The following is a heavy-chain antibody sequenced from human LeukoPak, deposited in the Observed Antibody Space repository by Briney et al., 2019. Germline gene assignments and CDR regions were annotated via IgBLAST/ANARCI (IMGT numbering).Heavy chain of an antibody. J-gene: IGHJ4*02. CDR2: ISAYNGNT. CDR3: AKVISGADCFFDY. V-gene: IGHV1-18*01. Sequence: ASVKVSCKASGYPFTSYGISWVRQAPGQGLEWMGWISAYNGNTNYTQKLQGRVTMTTDTSTSTAYMELRSLRSDDTAVYYCAKVISGADCFFDYWGQGTLVTVSS. CDR1: GYPFTSYG. D-gene: IGHD2-21*01.